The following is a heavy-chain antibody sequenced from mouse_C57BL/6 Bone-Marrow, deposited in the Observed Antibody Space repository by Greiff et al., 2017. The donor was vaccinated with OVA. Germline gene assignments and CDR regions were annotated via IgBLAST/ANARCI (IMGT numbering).Heavy chain of an antibody. CDR2: ISSGSSTI. CDR1: GFTFSDYG. J-gene: IGHJ2*01. D-gene: IGHD1-1*01. V-gene: IGHV5-17*01. Sequence: DVKLVESGGGLVKPGGSLKLSCAASGFTFSDYGMHWVRQAPEKGLEWVAYISSGSSTIYYADTVKGRFTISRDNAKNTLFLQMTSLRSEDTAMYYCANLFFDYWGQGTTLTVSS. CDR3: ANLFFDY.